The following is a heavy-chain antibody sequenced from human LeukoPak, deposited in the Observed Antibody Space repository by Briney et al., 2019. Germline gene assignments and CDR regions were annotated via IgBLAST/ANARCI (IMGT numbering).Heavy chain of an antibody. D-gene: IGHD5-18*01. Sequence: SGTLSLTCTVSGGSISSSSAYWGWIRQPPGKGLEWIGSIYYSKNTYYNPSLKSRVTISADTSKNQFSLTLGSVSATDTAVYYCVSPRGFSYGYFDYWGQGTLVTVSS. J-gene: IGHJ4*02. CDR1: GGSISSSSAY. V-gene: IGHV4-39*01. CDR3: VSPRGFSYGYFDY. CDR2: IYYSKNT.